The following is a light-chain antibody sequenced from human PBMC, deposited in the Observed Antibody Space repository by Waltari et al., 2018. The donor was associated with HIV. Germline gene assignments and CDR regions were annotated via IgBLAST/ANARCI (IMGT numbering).Light chain of an antibody. CDR1: QSVLSNSHNKNY. CDR2: WAS. Sequence: DIVMTQSPDSLAVSLGERATINCNSSQSVLSNSHNKNYLAWYQQKSGQYPKLLIYWASTRESGVPDRFSGSGSGTDFSLSISSLQAEDVAVYYCQQYYSTPLTFGGGTKVEIK. J-gene: IGKJ4*01. CDR3: QQYYSTPLT. V-gene: IGKV4-1*01.